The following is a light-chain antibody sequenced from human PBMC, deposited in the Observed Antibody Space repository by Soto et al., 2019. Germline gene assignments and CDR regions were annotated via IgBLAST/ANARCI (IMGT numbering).Light chain of an antibody. J-gene: IGKJ1*01. CDR2: DAT. Sequence: DIQMTQSPSSLSASVGDRVTITCRASQSIKTYLNWYQHKPGKAPNLLIHDATTLQSGVPSRFSGSGSGTDFTLIISSLQPEDFATYYCQHYNGYSEAFGQGTKVDIK. V-gene: IGKV1-39*01. CDR1: QSIKTY. CDR3: QHYNGYSEA.